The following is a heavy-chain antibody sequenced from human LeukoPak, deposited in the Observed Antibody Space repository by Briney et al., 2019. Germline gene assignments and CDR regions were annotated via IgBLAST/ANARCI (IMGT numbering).Heavy chain of an antibody. Sequence: ASVKVSCKASGGTFSSYAISWVRQAPGQGLEWMGGIIPIFGTANYAQKFQGRITITADESTSTAHMELSSLRSEDTAVYYCARGYYDSQSDYYYMDVWGKGTTVTISS. V-gene: IGHV1-69*13. J-gene: IGHJ6*03. CDR1: GGTFSSYA. CDR3: ARGYYDSQSDYYYMDV. CDR2: IIPIFGTA. D-gene: IGHD3-22*01.